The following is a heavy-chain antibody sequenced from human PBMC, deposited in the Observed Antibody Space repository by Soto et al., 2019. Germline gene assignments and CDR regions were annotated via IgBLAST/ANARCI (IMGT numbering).Heavy chain of an antibody. CDR1: GFTFSNFA. CDR2: ISYDGSNK. J-gene: IGHJ6*02. V-gene: IGHV3-30-3*01. Sequence: VGPMRVSYAAAGFTFSNFAMHWVRQAPDKGLEWVAVISYDGSNKYYADSVKGRFTISRDNSKNTLYLQMNSLRAGDTAVYYCARVEPSTWYYDFLTGYLPGYYYYGMDVWGQGTTVTVSS. D-gene: IGHD3-9*01. CDR3: ARVEPSTWYYDFLTGYLPGYYYYGMDV.